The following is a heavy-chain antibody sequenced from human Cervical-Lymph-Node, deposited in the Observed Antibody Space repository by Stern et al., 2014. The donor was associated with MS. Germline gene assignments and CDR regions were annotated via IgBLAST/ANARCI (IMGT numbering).Heavy chain of an antibody. Sequence: VQLVESGPGLVKPSETLSLTCAVSGGSISSRYWGWIRQPPGKGLEWIGLISHSGDTKYNPSLTSRVTTSLATSTNQFSLKVTSVTAADTAVYYCARLSTAVDFWGQGTLVTVSS. V-gene: IGHV4-59*08. CDR2: ISHSGDT. J-gene: IGHJ4*02. CDR1: GGSISSRY. CDR3: ARLSTAVDF.